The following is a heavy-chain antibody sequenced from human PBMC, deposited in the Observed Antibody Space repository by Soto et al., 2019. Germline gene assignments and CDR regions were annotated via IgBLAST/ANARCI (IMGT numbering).Heavy chain of an antibody. CDR3: ARDRPPDY. Sequence: GASVKVSCKASGYSLIKYYIHRVRQAPGQGLEWVGTLNPSSGATSYAQKFQGRVTLTGDTSTSTVFMELSSLRSEDTALYYCARDRPPDYWGQGTLVTVSS. V-gene: IGHV1-46*01. CDR2: LNPSSGAT. CDR1: GYSLIKYY. J-gene: IGHJ4*02.